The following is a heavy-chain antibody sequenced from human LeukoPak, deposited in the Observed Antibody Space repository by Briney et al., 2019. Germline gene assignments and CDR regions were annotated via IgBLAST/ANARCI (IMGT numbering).Heavy chain of an antibody. Sequence: SETLSLTCTVSDGAIAGYSWSWIRQPPGKGLEWIGYIYYSGDTNYNPSLKSRVIMSVDTSKNQFSLKLSSVTAADTAVYYCASDILTGYVYFDYWGQGTLVTVSS. J-gene: IGHJ4*02. V-gene: IGHV4-59*08. CDR3: ASDILTGYVYFDY. D-gene: IGHD3-9*01. CDR2: IYYSGDT. CDR1: DGAIAGYS.